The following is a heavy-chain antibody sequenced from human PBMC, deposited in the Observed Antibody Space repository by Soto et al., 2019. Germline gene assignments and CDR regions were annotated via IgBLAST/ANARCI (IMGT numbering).Heavy chain of an antibody. CDR3: ARGPDSVVAG. CDR2: INAGNGNT. Sequence: ASVKVSCKASGYTFTSYAMHWVRQAPGQRLEWMGWINAGNGNTGYAQKFQGRVTMTRNTSISTAYMELSSLRSEDTAVYYCARGPDSVVAGWGQGTLVTVSS. J-gene: IGHJ4*02. D-gene: IGHD6-19*01. V-gene: IGHV1-3*01. CDR1: GYTFTSYA.